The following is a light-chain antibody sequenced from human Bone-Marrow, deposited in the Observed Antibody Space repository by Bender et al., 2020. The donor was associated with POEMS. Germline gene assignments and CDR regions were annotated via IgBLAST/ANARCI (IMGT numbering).Light chain of an antibody. V-gene: IGLV2-23*01. CDR2: EDK. Sequence: QSALTQPASVSGSPRQSITISCTGVSSDVGRLNFVSWYQHHPGSAPKLLIYEDKKRPSGVSDRFSGSKSGNTASLTISGLQADDEAYYCFCSCRGDISWVFGGGTKLTVL. CDR1: SSDVGRLNF. J-gene: IGLJ3*02. CDR3: CSCRGDISWV.